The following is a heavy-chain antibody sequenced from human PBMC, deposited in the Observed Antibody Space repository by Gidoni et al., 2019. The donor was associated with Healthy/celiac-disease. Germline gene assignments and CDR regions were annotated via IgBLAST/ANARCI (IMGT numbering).Heavy chain of an antibody. V-gene: IGHV1-46*03. CDR2: INHSGGST. CDR1: GYTFTSYY. D-gene: IGHD3-22*01. CDR3: ARASGRGYDSSGYYY. Sequence: QVQLVQSGAEVKKPGASVKVSCKASGYTFTSYYMHWVRQAPGQGLEWMGIINHSGGSTSYAQKFQGRVTMTRDTSTSTVYMELSSLRSEDTAVYYCARASGRGYDSSGYYYWGQGTLVTVSS. J-gene: IGHJ4*02.